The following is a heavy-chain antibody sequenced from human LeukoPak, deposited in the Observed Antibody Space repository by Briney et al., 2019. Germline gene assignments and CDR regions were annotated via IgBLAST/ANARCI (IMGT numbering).Heavy chain of an antibody. CDR1: GGISSNFA. V-gene: IGHV1-69*05. J-gene: IGHJ5*02. Sequence: SVKVSCKASGGISSNFAIHWVRQAPGQGLEWMGQITGLFATAHYAQKFQGRVTITTDESTGAVYMELSSLRSEDTAVYYCARVGVIISHNWFDPWGQGTLVTVFS. D-gene: IGHD3-3*01. CDR3: ARVGVIISHNWFDP. CDR2: ITGLFATA.